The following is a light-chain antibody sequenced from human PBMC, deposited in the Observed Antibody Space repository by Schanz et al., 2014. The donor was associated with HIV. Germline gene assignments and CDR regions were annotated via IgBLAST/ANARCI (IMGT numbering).Light chain of an antibody. CDR2: AAS. CDR1: QGIGND. V-gene: IGKV1-17*02. CDR3: LQQNTYPLT. Sequence: DIQMTQSPSSLSASVGARVTITCRASQGIGNDLGWYQQKPGKAPKRLIYAASFLQSEVPSRFIGSGSGTEFTLTITNLQPEDFATYYCLQQNTYPLTFGQGTRLEVK. J-gene: IGKJ5*01.